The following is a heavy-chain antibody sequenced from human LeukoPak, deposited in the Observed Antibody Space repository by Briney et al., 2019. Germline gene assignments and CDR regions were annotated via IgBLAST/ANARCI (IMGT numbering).Heavy chain of an antibody. CDR1: GGSFSGYY. V-gene: IGHV4-34*01. J-gene: IGHJ4*02. Sequence: SETLSLTCAVYGGSFSGYYWSWIRQPPGKGLEWIGEINHSGSTNYNPSLKGRVTISVDTSKNQFSLHLNSVTPEDAAVYYCARSTGWLNGNWGQGTLVTVSS. CDR3: ARSTGWLNGN. D-gene: IGHD2-8*02. CDR2: INHSGST.